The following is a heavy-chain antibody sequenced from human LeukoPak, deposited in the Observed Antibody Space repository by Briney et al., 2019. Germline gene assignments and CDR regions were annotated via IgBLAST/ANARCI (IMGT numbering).Heavy chain of an antibody. CDR1: GGSISSYY. Sequence: PSETLSLTCTVSGGSISSYYWSWVRQPPGKGLEWIGDIYYSGSTNYNPSLKSRVTISVDTSKNQFSLRLSSVTAADTAVYYSARLASGSYGPLTPFDYWGQGTLVTVSS. CDR3: ARLASGSYGPLTPFDY. V-gene: IGHV4-59*08. CDR2: IYYSGST. J-gene: IGHJ4*02. D-gene: IGHD1-26*01.